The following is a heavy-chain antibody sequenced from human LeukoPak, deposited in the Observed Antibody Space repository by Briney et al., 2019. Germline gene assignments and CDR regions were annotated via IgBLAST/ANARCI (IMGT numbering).Heavy chain of an antibody. Sequence: ASVKVSCKASGYTFTGHYMHWVRQAPGQGLEWMGWINPNSGGTNYAQKFQGRVTMTRDTSISTAYMALSRLRSDDTAVYYCAREGRELLNYYYYMDVWGKGTTVTVSS. J-gene: IGHJ6*03. CDR2: INPNSGGT. V-gene: IGHV1-2*02. CDR3: AREGRELLNYYYYMDV. D-gene: IGHD1-26*01. CDR1: GYTFTGHY.